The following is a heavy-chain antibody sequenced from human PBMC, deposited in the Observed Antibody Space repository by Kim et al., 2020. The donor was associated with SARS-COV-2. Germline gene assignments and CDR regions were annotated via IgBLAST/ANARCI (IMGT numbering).Heavy chain of an antibody. CDR1: GFTFSNAW. Sequence: GGSLRLSCAASGFTFSNAWMSWVRQAPGKGLEWVGRIKSKTDGGTTDYAAPVKGRFTISRDDSKNTLYLQMNSLKTEDTAVYYCTTDERDTMVRGVIITEDGAFDIWGQGTMVTVSS. J-gene: IGHJ3*02. D-gene: IGHD3-10*01. CDR3: TTDERDTMVRGVIITEDGAFDI. CDR2: IKSKTDGGTT. V-gene: IGHV3-15*01.